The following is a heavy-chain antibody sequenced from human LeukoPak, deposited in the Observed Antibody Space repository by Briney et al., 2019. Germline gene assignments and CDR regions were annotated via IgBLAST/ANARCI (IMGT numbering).Heavy chain of an antibody. Sequence: GGSLRLSCAASGFTFSSHWMNWVRQAPGKGLEWVANIKQDGSEKYYVDSVKGRFTISRDNAKNSLYLQMNSLRAEDTAVYYCASGSGWVQIYWGQGILVTVSS. D-gene: IGHD5-24*01. CDR3: ASGSGWVQIY. CDR2: IKQDGSEK. V-gene: IGHV3-7*01. CDR1: GFTFSSHW. J-gene: IGHJ4*02.